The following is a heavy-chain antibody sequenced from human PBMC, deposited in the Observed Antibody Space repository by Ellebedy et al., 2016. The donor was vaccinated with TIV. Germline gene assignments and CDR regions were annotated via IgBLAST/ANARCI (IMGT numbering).Heavy chain of an antibody. CDR1: GVSISSSAYY. J-gene: IGHJ4*02. CDR3: VRVYSGLDY. D-gene: IGHD4-23*01. Sequence: MPSETLSLTCTVSGVSISSSAYYWGWVRQPPGKGLEWIWSVFYSGSTYYTPSLKSQVSISIDTSKNQFYLKLNSVTAADAAVYYCVRVYSGLDYWGPGSLVAVSS. CDR2: VFYSGST. V-gene: IGHV4-39*07.